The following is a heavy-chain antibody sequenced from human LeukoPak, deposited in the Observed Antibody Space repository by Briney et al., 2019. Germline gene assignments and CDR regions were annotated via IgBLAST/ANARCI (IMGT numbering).Heavy chain of an antibody. CDR3: ARAQFYYDSSTYGPDY. CDR2: IYGGGST. D-gene: IGHD3-22*01. CDR1: GFTVSSNY. J-gene: IGHJ4*02. Sequence: GGSLRLSCAASGFTVSSNYMSWVRQAPGKGLEWVSVIYGGGSTYYADSVKGRFSISRDTSKNAVYLQMNSLRAEDTAVYYCARAQFYYDSSTYGPDYWGQGTLVTVSS. V-gene: IGHV3-53*01.